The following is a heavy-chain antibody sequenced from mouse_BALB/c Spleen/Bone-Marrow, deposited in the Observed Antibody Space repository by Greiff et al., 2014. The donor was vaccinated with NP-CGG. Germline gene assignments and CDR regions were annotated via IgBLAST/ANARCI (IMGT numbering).Heavy chain of an antibody. D-gene: IGHD2-14*01. V-gene: IGHV2-9*02. CDR2: IWTGGST. CDR3: DRGACYRFFDY. Sequence: ESGPGLVAPSQSPSITCTVSGFSLTSNGVHWVRQPPGKGLEWLGVIWTGGSTNYNSALMYRLSISKNNSKSQVFLKMDSLQTDDTAMYYCDRGACYRFFDYWGQGTTLTVSS. CDR1: GFSLTSNG. J-gene: IGHJ2*01.